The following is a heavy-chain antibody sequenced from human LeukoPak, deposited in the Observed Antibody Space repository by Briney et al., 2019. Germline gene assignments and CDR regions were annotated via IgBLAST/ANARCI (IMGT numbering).Heavy chain of an antibody. CDR3: ARSPTVAVNTYYFDY. CDR1: GYTFTGYY. J-gene: IGHJ4*02. V-gene: IGHV1-2*02. D-gene: IGHD6-19*01. CDR2: INPNSGGT. Sequence: ASVKVSCKASGYTFTGYYMHWVRQAPGQGLEWMGWINPNSGGTNYAQKFQGRVTMTRDTSISTAYMELSRLRSDDTAAYYCARSPTVAVNTYYFDYWGQGTLVTVSS.